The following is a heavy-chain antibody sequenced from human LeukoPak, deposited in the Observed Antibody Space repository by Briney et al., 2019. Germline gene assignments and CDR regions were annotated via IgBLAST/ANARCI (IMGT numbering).Heavy chain of an antibody. D-gene: IGHD3-10*01. CDR3: ARGSHSSFDF. CDR1: GDSLSNNNVA. J-gene: IGHJ4*02. Sequence: SQTLSLTCAISGDSLSNNNVAWNWIRQSPSRGLEWLGRTYYRPKFNTDYAVSVKSRIAINSDTTKNQFSLQLNSVTPEYTGGCYCARGSHSSFDFWGQGNLVTVSS. CDR2: TYYRPKFNT. V-gene: IGHV6-1*01.